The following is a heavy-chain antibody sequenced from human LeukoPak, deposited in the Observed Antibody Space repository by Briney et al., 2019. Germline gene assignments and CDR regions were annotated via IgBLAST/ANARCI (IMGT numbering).Heavy chain of an antibody. Sequence: QPGGSLRLSCAASGFTFSSYWMSWVRQAPGKGLEWVANIKQDGSEKYYVDSVKGRFTISRDNAKNSLYLQMNSLRAEDTAVYYCARVPSWFSSHFDYWGQGTLVTVSS. J-gene: IGHJ4*02. V-gene: IGHV3-7*01. CDR1: GFTFSSYW. CDR3: ARVPSWFSSHFDY. CDR2: IKQDGSEK. D-gene: IGHD6-13*01.